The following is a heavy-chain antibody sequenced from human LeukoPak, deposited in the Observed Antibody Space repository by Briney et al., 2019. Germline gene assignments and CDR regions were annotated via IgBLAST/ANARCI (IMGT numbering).Heavy chain of an antibody. D-gene: IGHD1-1*01. Sequence: ASMKVSCKASGGTFSSYAISWVRQAPGQGLEWMGGIIPIFGTANYAQKFQGRVTITADESTSTAYMELSSLRSEDTAVYYCARDEGGTIGPWGQGTLVTVSS. CDR3: ARDEGGTIGP. J-gene: IGHJ5*02. CDR1: GGTFSSYA. V-gene: IGHV1-69*13. CDR2: IIPIFGTA.